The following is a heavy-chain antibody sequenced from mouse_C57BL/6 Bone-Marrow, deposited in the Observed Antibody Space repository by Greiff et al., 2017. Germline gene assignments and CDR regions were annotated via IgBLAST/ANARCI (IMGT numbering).Heavy chain of an antibody. CDR2: IDPENGDT. CDR3: TTPHVYSEYFEV. V-gene: IGHV14-4*01. CDR1: GFNITDDY. D-gene: IGHD2-4*01. J-gene: IGHJ1*03. Sequence: VQLQQSGAELVRPGASVKLSCTASGFNITDDYMHWVKQRPEQGLEWIGWIDPENGDTEYASKFQGKATITADTSSNTAYLQLSSLTSEDTAVYYCTTPHVYSEYFEVWGTGTTVTVSS.